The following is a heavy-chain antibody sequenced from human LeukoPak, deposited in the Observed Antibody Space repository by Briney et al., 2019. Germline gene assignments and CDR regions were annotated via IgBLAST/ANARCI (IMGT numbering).Heavy chain of an antibody. Sequence: GGSLRLSCAASGFTFDDYAMHWVRQAPGKGPEWVSYVTANGGGTYYADSVKGRFVTSRDNSKNSLYLQMNILRPEDTALYYCAKILNPHAFDIWGQGTMVTVSS. CDR1: GFTFDDYA. V-gene: IGHV3-43*02. CDR3: AKILNPHAFDI. J-gene: IGHJ3*02. CDR2: VTANGGGT. D-gene: IGHD1-14*01.